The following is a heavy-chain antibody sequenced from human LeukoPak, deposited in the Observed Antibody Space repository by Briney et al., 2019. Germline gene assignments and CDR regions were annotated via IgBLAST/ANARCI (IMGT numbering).Heavy chain of an antibody. J-gene: IGHJ4*02. Sequence: GGSLRLSCAVSGVTFSSYAMRWVRQAPGKGLEWVSAISGSGGSTYYADSVKGRFTISRDNSKNTLYLQMNSLRAEDTAVYYCAKHWVQWLFYFDYWGQGTLVTVSS. V-gene: IGHV3-23*01. CDR3: AKHWVQWLFYFDY. D-gene: IGHD6-19*01. CDR1: GVTFSSYA. CDR2: ISGSGGST.